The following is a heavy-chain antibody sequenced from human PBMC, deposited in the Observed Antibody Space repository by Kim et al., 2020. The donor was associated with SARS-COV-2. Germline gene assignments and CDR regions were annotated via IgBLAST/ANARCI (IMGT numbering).Heavy chain of an antibody. Sequence: YNPSLKSRVTISVDTSKNQFSLKLSSVTAADTAVYYCARVGGAAARWFDPWGQGTLVTVSS. D-gene: IGHD3-3*01. J-gene: IGHJ5*02. CDR3: ARVGGAAARWFDP. V-gene: IGHV4-30-2*05.